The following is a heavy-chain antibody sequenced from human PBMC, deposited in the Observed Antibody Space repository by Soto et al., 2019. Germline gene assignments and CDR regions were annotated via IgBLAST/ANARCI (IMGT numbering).Heavy chain of an antibody. CDR2: IKSKTDGGTA. CDR3: TTPHGRNAFDI. V-gene: IGHV3-15*01. D-gene: IGHD2-8*01. Sequence: GGSLRLSCAASGFTFSNAWMSWVRQAPGKGLEWVGRIKSKTDGGTANYAAPVKGRFTISRDDSKNTLYLQMNSLQTEDTAVYYCTTPHGRNAFDIWGQGTMVTVSS. CDR1: GFTFSNAW. J-gene: IGHJ3*02.